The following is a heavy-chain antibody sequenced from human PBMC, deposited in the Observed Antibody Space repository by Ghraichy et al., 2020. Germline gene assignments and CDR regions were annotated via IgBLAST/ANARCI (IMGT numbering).Heavy chain of an antibody. CDR1: GFTFGSNA. J-gene: IGHJ5*02. Sequence: GGSLRLSCAASGFTFGSNAMSWVRQAPGKGLEWVSTISGSGGNRHYADSVKGRFTISRDNSKNTVVLHMSSLRADDTAVYYCTRVSGYCSTSTCYAEGGWFDPWAQGA. V-gene: IGHV3-23*01. D-gene: IGHD2-2*01. CDR2: ISGSGGNR. CDR3: TRVSGYCSTSTCYAEGGWFDP.